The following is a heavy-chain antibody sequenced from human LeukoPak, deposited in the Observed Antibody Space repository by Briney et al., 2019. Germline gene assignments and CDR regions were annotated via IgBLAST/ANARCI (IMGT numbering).Heavy chain of an antibody. CDR3: AKDEDCSSTSCYVDYFDY. CDR2: ISGSGGST. D-gene: IGHD2-2*01. V-gene: IGHV3-23*01. J-gene: IGHJ4*02. Sequence: GGSLRLSCAASGFTFSSYSMNWVRQAPGKGLEWVSAISGSGGSTYYADSVKGRFTISRDNSKNTLYLQMNSLRAEDTAVYYCAKDEDCSSTSCYVDYFDYWGQGTLVTVSS. CDR1: GFTFSSYS.